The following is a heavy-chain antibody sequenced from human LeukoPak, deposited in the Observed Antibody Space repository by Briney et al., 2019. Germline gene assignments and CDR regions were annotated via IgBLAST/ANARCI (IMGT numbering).Heavy chain of an antibody. J-gene: IGHJ6*02. CDR2: ISSSGSTI. CDR3: ARDFVPGTLAYYYGMDV. V-gene: IGHV3-11*01. CDR1: GFTFSDYY. D-gene: IGHD1-14*01. Sequence: GGSLRLSCAASGFTFSDYYMSWIRQAPGKGLEWVSYISSSGSTIYYADSVKGRFTISRDNAKNSLYLQMNSLRAEDTAVYYCARDFVPGTLAYYYGMDVWGQGTTVTVSS.